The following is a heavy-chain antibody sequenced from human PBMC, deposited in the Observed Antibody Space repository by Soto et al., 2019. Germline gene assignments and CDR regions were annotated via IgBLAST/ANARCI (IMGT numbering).Heavy chain of an antibody. CDR2: MSGSGSSI. D-gene: IGHD1-20*01. CDR3: ARDNWNGAYYGLDV. Sequence: PGGSLRRPWVASHSAFNIDAITWVRQAPGKGLEWVSSMSGSGSSIYYADSVKGRFTITRDKSKKTLYLQMNSLRAEDTAVYWCARDNWNGAYYGLDVWGQGTTVTVCS. V-gene: IGHV3-23*01. J-gene: IGHJ6*02. CDR1: HSAFNIDA.